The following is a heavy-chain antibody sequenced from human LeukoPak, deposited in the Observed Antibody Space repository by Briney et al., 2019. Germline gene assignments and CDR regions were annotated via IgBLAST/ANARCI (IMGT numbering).Heavy chain of an antibody. D-gene: IGHD6-6*01. Sequence: SETLSLTCNVSDDSITSPNYFWSWVRQPAGRGLEWIGHIYTTGNTNYNPSFKSRVSMSIDTSKKYFSLKLTSVTAADTAMYYCARAMSIAARLQTIFDYWGQGTLVTVSS. V-gene: IGHV4-61*09. J-gene: IGHJ4*02. CDR2: IYTTGNT. CDR1: DDSITSPNYF. CDR3: ARAMSIAARLQTIFDY.